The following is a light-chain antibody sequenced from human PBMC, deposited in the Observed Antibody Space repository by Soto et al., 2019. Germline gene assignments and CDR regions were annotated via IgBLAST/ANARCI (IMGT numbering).Light chain of an antibody. Sequence: EIVLTHSPGTLSLSPWEIATLSCRASQSVSSSYLAWYQQKPGQAPRLLIYGASSRATGIPDRFSGSGSGTDFSLTISRLEPEDFAVYYCQQYGSSPTFGQGTKVDIK. CDR2: GAS. V-gene: IGKV3-20*01. CDR1: QSVSSSY. J-gene: IGKJ1*01. CDR3: QQYGSSPT.